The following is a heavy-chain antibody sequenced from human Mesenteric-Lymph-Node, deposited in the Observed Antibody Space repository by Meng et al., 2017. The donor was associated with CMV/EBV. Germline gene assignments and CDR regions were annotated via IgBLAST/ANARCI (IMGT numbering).Heavy chain of an antibody. Sequence: GSLRLSCAVFGESFTSYCWNWIRQPPGQGLEWIGEIIHSEGTNCNPSLKSRVTISIDTSKNQFSLKLSSVTAADTAVYYCAREAAAGGYYYGMDVWGQGTTVAVSS. CDR2: IIHSEGT. CDR3: AREAAAGGYYYGMDV. D-gene: IGHD6-13*01. CDR1: GESFTSYC. V-gene: IGHV4-34*12. J-gene: IGHJ6*02.